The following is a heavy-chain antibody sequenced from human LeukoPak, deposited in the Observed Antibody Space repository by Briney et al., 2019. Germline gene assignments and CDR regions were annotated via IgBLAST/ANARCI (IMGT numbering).Heavy chain of an antibody. CDR3: ARIGLGRDAYNSFDL. J-gene: IGHJ4*02. CDR1: GFTFSNYD. CDR2: ISATTIYT. D-gene: IGHD5-24*01. Sequence: GGSLRLSCTASGFTFSNYDMTWVRQAPGKGLEWVSSISATTIYTFSADSVRGRFTISRDNVENSLYLQMNNLRGEDTGVYFCARIGLGRDAYNSFDLWGQGPLVTVSS. V-gene: IGHV3-21*01.